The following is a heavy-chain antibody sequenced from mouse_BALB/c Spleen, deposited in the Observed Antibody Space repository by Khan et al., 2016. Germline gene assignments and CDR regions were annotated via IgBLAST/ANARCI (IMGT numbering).Heavy chain of an antibody. Sequence: EVELVESGGGLVQPGDSLRLSCATSGFTFTDYYISWVRQPPGKALEWLGFSRPKAKGYTTESSASVKGRFTISRDNSQSILYLQMNNLRAEDSATEYCASDIDDLWSFGVWGAGTAVTVSS. CDR1: GFTFTDYY. J-gene: IGHJ1*01. CDR2: SRPKAKGYTT. CDR3: ASDIDDLWSFGV. V-gene: IGHV7-3*02. D-gene: IGHD2-3*01.